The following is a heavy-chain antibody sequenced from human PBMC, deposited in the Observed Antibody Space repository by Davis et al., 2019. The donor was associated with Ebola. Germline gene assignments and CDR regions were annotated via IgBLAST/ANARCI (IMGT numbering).Heavy chain of an antibody. V-gene: IGHV1-3*01. CDR3: ARLLSTMIVVDPYGGGDY. J-gene: IGHJ4*02. CDR2: INAGNGNT. CDR1: GYTFTSYA. D-gene: IGHD3-22*01. Sequence: ASVKVSCKASGYTFTSYAMHWVRQAPGQRLEWMGWINAGNGNTKYSQKFQGRVTITRDTSASTAYMELSSLRSEDTAVYYCARLLSTMIVVDPYGGGDYWGQGTLVTVSS.